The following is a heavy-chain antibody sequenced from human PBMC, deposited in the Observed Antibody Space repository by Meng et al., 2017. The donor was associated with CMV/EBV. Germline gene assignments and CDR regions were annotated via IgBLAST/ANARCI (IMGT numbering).Heavy chain of an antibody. CDR3: ARVWDSGWDY. J-gene: IGHJ4*02. CDR1: GGSFSGSY. D-gene: IGHD3-22*01. Sequence: QVQLQQWGAGLLKPSESRSLTCAVYGGSFSGSYWSWIRQPPGKGLEWIGEINHSGSTNYNPSLKSRVTISVDTSKNQFSLKLSSVTAADTAVYYCARVWDSGWDYWGQGTLVTVSS. V-gene: IGHV4-34*01. CDR2: INHSGST.